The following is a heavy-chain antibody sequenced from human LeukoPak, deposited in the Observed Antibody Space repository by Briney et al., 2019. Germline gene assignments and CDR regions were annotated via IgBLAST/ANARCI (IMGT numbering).Heavy chain of an antibody. J-gene: IGHJ4*02. CDR1: GGSISSGSHY. V-gene: IGHV4-61*02. D-gene: IGHD5-24*01. CDR2: IYTSGST. Sequence: SETLSLTCTVTGGSISSGSHYWSWIRQPAGKGLEWIGRIYTSGSTNYNPSLKSRVTISVDTSKNQFSLKLSSVTAADTAVYYCAREGGDGYNPASNFDYWGQGTLVTVSS. CDR3: AREGGDGYNPASNFDY.